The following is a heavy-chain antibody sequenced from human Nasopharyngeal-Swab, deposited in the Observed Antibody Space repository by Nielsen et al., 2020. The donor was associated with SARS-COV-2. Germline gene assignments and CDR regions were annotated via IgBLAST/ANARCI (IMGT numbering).Heavy chain of an antibody. V-gene: IGHV3-48*04. CDR2: ISSSSSTI. J-gene: IGHJ3*02. Sequence: GGSLRLSCAASGFTFSSYSMNWVRQAPGKGLEWVSSISSSSSTIYYADSVKGRFTISRDNAKNSLYLQMNSLRAEDTAVYYCAMYYDILTGYSEAFDIWGQGTMVTVSS. CDR1: GFTFSSYS. D-gene: IGHD3-9*01. CDR3: AMYYDILTGYSEAFDI.